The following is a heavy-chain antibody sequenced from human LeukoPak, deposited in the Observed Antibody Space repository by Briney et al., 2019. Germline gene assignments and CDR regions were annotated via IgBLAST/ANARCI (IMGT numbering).Heavy chain of an antibody. CDR1: GFTFSDYS. CDR3: ARAVVGYYDNWFDP. V-gene: IGHV3-21*01. J-gene: IGHJ5*02. CDR2: ISSSSLYI. D-gene: IGHD3-22*01. Sequence: GGSLRLSCAASGFTFSDYSISWVRQAAGKGLEWVASISSSSLYIYYADSVKGRFTISRVNAKNSLYLQMNSLRAEDTAEYYCARAVVGYYDNWFDPWGQGTLVTVSS.